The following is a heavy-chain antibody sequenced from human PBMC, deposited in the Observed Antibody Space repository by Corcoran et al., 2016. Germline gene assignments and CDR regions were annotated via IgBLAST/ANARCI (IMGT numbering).Heavy chain of an antibody. CDR2: IYYSGST. V-gene: IGHV4-61*01. CDR1: GGSVNSGSYY. Sequence: QVQLQESGPGLVKPSETLSLTCTVSGGSVNSGSYYWSWIRQPPGKGLEWIGYIYYSGSTNYNPSLKSRVTISIDTSKNQFSLKLSSVTAADTAVYYCARDWHYYGSGSYYPYYYGMDVWGQGTTVTVSS. J-gene: IGHJ6*02. CDR3: ARDWHYYGSGSYYPYYYGMDV. D-gene: IGHD3-10*01.